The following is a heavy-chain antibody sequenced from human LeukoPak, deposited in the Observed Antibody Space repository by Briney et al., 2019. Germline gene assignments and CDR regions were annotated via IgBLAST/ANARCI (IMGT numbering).Heavy chain of an antibody. CDR3: VRDSTLRYYDSSGYYY. Sequence: GASVKVSCKASGYTFTGYYMHWVRQAPGQGLEWMGWINPNSGGTNYAQKFQGRVTMTRDTSISTAYMELSRLRSDDTAVYYCVRDSTLRYYDSSGYYYWGQGTLVTVSS. J-gene: IGHJ4*02. CDR1: GYTFTGYY. V-gene: IGHV1-2*02. CDR2: INPNSGGT. D-gene: IGHD3-22*01.